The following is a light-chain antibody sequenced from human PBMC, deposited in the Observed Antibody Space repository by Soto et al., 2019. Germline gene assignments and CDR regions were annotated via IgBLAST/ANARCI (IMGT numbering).Light chain of an antibody. J-gene: IGLJ3*02. V-gene: IGLV2-8*01. CDR2: EVT. CDR1: SVDINY. Sequence: SALTQPPSASGSRGQSVTISCTGTSVDINYVSWIQQHPGKAPKLIICEVTKRPSGVPDRFSGSKSGNTASLTVSGLQDDDEADYYCSSYAGRDIWVFGGGTKLTVL. CDR3: SSYAGRDIWV.